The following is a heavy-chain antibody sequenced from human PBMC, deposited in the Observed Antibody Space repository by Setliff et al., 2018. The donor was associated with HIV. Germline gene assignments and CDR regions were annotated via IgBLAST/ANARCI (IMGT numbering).Heavy chain of an antibody. J-gene: IGHJ6*02. CDR3: ARDGMSSHYHYGMDV. CDR1: GFTVSSTY. Sequence: GGSLRLSCTASGFTVSSTYMNWVRQAPGKGLEWVSVIYTGGTTYYADSVKGRFTISRDNSKNTLYLQMNSLRAEDTAVYYCARDGMSSHYHYGMDVWGQGTTVTVSS. V-gene: IGHV3-53*01. CDR2: IYTGGTT. D-gene: IGHD6-6*01.